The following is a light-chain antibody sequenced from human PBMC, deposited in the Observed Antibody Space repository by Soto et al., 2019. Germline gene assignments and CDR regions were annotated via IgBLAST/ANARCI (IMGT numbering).Light chain of an antibody. V-gene: IGKV3-20*01. CDR2: GAS. Sequence: VVLTQFPGTLSLSPGETATLSCGASQRVSNNYLAWYQQKPGQAPRLLIYGASNRATGIPDRFSGSGSGTDFTLTISRLEPEDFAVYYCQQYGSSGTFGQGTKVEIK. CDR1: QRVSNNY. J-gene: IGKJ1*01. CDR3: QQYGSSGT.